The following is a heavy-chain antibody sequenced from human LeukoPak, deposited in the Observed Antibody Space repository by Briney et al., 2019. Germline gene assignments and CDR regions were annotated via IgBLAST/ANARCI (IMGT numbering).Heavy chain of an antibody. V-gene: IGHV1-24*01. D-gene: IGHD5-12*01. J-gene: IGHJ4*02. CDR2: FDPEDGET. CDR1: GYTLTELS. Sequence: ASVKVSCKVSGYTLTELSMHWVRQAPGKGLEWTGDFDPEDGETIYAQKFQGRVTMTEDTSTDTAYMELSSLRSEDTAVYYCARGDIQVEDSHHFDYWGQGTLVTVSS. CDR3: ARGDIQVEDSHHFDY.